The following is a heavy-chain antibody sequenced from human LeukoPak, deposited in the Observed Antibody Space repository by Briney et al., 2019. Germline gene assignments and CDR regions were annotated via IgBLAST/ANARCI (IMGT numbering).Heavy chain of an antibody. CDR1: APDFSSFA. Sequence: PGGSLRLSCAVSAPDFSSFAMHWVRQAPGKGLEWVATIEYDASYTVHADSVKGRFTISRDNSKSLLYLQMNSLRVEDTAVYYCARGRVGLSGPHDAFDTWGQGTLVTVSS. CDR2: IEYDASYT. J-gene: IGHJ3*02. CDR3: ARGRVGLSGPHDAFDT. V-gene: IGHV3-30*04. D-gene: IGHD3-9*01.